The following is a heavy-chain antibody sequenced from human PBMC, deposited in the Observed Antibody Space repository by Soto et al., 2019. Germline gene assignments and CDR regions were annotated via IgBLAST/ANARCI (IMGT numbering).Heavy chain of an antibody. CDR3: ASTRLTGFFQH. CDR1: SGSIFNYY. J-gene: IGHJ1*01. Sequence: QVQLQESGPGLVTPSETLSLTCTVSSGSIFNYYWSWIRQPPGNGLEWLGYIYYNGSAIYNPSLKSRVTISIDTSKSQFSLKLNSVTAADAAVYYCASTRLTGFFQHWGQGTLVTVSS. D-gene: IGHD3-9*01. V-gene: IGHV4-59*01. CDR2: IYYNGSA.